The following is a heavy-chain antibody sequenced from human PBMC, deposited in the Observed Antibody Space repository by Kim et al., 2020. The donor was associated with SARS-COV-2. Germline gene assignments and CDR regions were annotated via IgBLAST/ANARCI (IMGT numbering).Heavy chain of an antibody. V-gene: IGHV3-30*15. J-gene: IGHJ4*02. Sequence: SVKGRFTISRDNSKNSLYLQMSSLRAEDTSVYYCACPRRGYSGYVGLLDYWGQGTLVTVSS. CDR3: ACPRRGYSGYVGLLDY. D-gene: IGHD5-12*01.